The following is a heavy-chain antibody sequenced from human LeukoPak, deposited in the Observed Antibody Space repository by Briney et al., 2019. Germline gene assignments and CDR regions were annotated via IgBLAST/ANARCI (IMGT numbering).Heavy chain of an antibody. CDR1: GGSINISY. CDR3: ARGRWLPLPDY. D-gene: IGHD5-24*01. CDR2: IYYRGST. V-gene: IGHV4-59*01. Sequence: SETLSLTCTVSGGSINISYWSWIRQPPGKGLEWIGYIYYRGSTNYNPSLKSRVTISLDTSKSQFSLKLTSVTAADTAVYYCARGRWLPLPDYWGQGTLVTVSS. J-gene: IGHJ4*02.